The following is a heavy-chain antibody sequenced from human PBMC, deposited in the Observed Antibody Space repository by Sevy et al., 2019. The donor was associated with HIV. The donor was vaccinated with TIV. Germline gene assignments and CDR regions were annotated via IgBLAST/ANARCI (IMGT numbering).Heavy chain of an antibody. D-gene: IGHD3-22*01. V-gene: IGHV1-18*01. Sequence: ASVKVSCKASGYTFTSYGISWVRQAPGQGLEWMGWISAYNGNTNYVQKLQGRVTMTTDTSTSTAYMELRSLRSDDTAVYYCARDLWPPSAPQNYYDSSGYKPLDYWGQGTLVTVSS. CDR3: ARDLWPPSAPQNYYDSSGYKPLDY. CDR1: GYTFTSYG. CDR2: ISAYNGNT. J-gene: IGHJ4*02.